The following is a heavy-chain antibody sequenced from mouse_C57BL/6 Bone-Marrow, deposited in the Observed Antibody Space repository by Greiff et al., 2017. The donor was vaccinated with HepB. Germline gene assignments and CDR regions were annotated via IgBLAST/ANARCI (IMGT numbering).Heavy chain of an antibody. J-gene: IGHJ3*01. Sequence: EVQLQQSGPELVKPGASVKISCKASGYSFTGYYMNWVKQSPEKSLEWIGEINPSTGGTTYNQKFKAKATLTVDKSSSTAYMQLKSLTSEDSAVYYCAKIPSYYSNSWFAYWGQGTLVTVSA. CDR1: GYSFTGYY. CDR3: AKIPSYYSNSWFAY. D-gene: IGHD2-5*01. CDR2: INPSTGGT. V-gene: IGHV1-42*01.